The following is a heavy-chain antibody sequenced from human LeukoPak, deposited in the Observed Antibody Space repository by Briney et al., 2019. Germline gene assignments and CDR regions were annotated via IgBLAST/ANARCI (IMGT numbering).Heavy chain of an antibody. CDR1: GGSISSSNW. V-gene: IGHV4-4*02. Sequence: PSETLSLTCAVSGGSISSSNWWSWVRQPPGKGLEWIGEIYHSGSTNYNPSLKSRVTISVDKSKNQFSLKLSPVTAADTAVYYCARSSIPGIAVAGNSYYFDYWGQGTLVTVSS. CDR2: IYHSGST. D-gene: IGHD6-19*01. J-gene: IGHJ4*02. CDR3: ARSSIPGIAVAGNSYYFDY.